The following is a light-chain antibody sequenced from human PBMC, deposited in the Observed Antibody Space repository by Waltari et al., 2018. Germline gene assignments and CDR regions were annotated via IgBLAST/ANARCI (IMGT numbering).Light chain of an antibody. V-gene: IGKV1-39*01. Sequence: DIQLTQSPSSLSASLGDRVTIICRASQSISSHLNWYQQKPGKAPKLLIYAASNLQSGVPSRFSGSGSVTDFTLTISSLQPEDFATYYCQQTYSSPFGQGTKLDI. J-gene: IGKJ2*01. CDR1: QSISSH. CDR3: QQTYSSP. CDR2: AAS.